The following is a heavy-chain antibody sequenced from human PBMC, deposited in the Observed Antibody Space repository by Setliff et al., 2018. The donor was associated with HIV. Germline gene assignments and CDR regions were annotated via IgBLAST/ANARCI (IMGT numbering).Heavy chain of an antibody. D-gene: IGHD5-12*01. CDR3: ARGYASGYDAYGY. Sequence: SETLSLTCAVYGGSFNDYYWSWIRQPPGKGLEWIGEIIHSGSINYNPSPKSRVTISVDTYNNQFSLNMNSVNAADTAVYYCARGYASGYDAYGYWGQGTLVTVSS. CDR2: IIHSGSI. V-gene: IGHV4-34*01. CDR1: GGSFNDYY. J-gene: IGHJ4*02.